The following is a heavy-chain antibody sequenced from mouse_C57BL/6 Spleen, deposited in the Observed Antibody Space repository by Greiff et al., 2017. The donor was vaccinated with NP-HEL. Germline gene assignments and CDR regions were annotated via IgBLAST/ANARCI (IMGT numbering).Heavy chain of an antibody. Sequence: QVQLQQPGVELVKPGASVKLSCKASGYTFTSYWMHWVKQRPGRGLEWIGRIDPNSGGTKYNEKFKSKATLTVDKPSSTAYMQLSSLTSEDSAVYYCARFGDYDGGWYFDVWGTGTTVTVSS. V-gene: IGHV1-72*01. J-gene: IGHJ1*03. D-gene: IGHD2-4*01. CDR1: GYTFTSYW. CDR2: IDPNSGGT. CDR3: ARFGDYDGGWYFDV.